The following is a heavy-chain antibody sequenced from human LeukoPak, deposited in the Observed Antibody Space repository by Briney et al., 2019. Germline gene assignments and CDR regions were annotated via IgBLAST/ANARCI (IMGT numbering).Heavy chain of an antibody. D-gene: IGHD1-26*01. Sequence: GGSLRLSCVASGFTFRSFSMNWVRQSRGKGLEWGANIKQDGSTRNYVDSVKGRFTISRDNAKNSLYLQMNSLRVEDTAVYYCARDPVGAPYFDYWDQGALVTVSS. CDR1: GFTFRSFS. CDR2: IKQDGSTR. J-gene: IGHJ4*02. CDR3: ARDPVGAPYFDY. V-gene: IGHV3-7*01.